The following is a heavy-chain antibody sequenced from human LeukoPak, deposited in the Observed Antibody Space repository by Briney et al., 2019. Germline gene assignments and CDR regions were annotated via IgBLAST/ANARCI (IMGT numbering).Heavy chain of an antibody. CDR2: IRYDGSDK. D-gene: IGHD6-19*01. CDR1: GFTFSTYG. V-gene: IGHV3-30*02. J-gene: IGHJ4*02. CDR3: AKDVPYSSGWAEFDY. Sequence: PGGSLRLSCAASGFTFSTYGIHWVRQAPGKGLEWVAFIRYDGSDKYYADSVKGRFTISRDNSKNTLYLQMNSLRAEDTAVYYCAKDVPYSSGWAEFDYWGQGTLVTVSS.